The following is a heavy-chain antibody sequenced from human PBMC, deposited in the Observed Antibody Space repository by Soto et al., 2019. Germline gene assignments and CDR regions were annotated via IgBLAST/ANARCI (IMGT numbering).Heavy chain of an antibody. D-gene: IGHD4-4*01. J-gene: IGHJ6*02. CDR1: GFTFSSYE. V-gene: IGHV3-48*03. Sequence: PGGSLRLSCAVSGFTFSSYEMNWVRQAPGKGLEWVSYIGTIGKTIYYADSVRGRFTISRDNAKNSLYLQMNSLRAEDTAVYFCARYPAIYSCKFDYGLDVWGRGTTVTVSS. CDR2: IGTIGKTI. CDR3: ARYPAIYSCKFDYGLDV.